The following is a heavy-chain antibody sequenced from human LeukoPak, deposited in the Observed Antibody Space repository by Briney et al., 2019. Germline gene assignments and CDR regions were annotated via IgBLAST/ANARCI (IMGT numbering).Heavy chain of an antibody. Sequence: SQTLSLTCAVSGGSISSGGYSWSWIRQPPGKGLEWIGYIYHSGSTYYNPSLKSRVTISVDRSKNQFSLKLSSVTAADTAVYYCARAPRYCTNGVCYTNWFDPWGQGTLVTVPS. CDR1: GGSISSGGYS. D-gene: IGHD2-8*01. CDR3: ARAPRYCTNGVCYTNWFDP. CDR2: IYHSGST. J-gene: IGHJ5*02. V-gene: IGHV4-30-2*01.